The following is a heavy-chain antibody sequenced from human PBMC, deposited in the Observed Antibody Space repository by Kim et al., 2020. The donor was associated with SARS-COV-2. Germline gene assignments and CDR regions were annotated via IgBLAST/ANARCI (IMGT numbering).Heavy chain of an antibody. D-gene: IGHD5-12*01. CDR3: ARKLDTYDYHFDY. V-gene: IGHV4-4*02. Sequence: SETLCLTCAVSGGSIISSNWWTWLRQPPGKGLEWIGEIYHSGSTNSNPSLKSRVTISVDKSKNQFSLKLSSVTAADTAVYFCARKLDTYDYHFDYWGQGTLVTVSS. CDR1: GGSIISSNW. J-gene: IGHJ4*02. CDR2: IYHSGST.